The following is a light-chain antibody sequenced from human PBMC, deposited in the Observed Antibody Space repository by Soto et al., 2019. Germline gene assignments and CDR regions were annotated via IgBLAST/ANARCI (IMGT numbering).Light chain of an antibody. Sequence: DIQMTQSPSTLSASVGDRVTITCRASQTISSWLAWYQQQPAKAPNLLIYDASTLESGVPLRFSGSGSGTEFTLTINSLQPDDFATYYCQQYYSYSGTFGQGTKVEIK. CDR2: DAS. V-gene: IGKV1-5*01. CDR3: QQYYSYSGT. CDR1: QTISSW. J-gene: IGKJ1*01.